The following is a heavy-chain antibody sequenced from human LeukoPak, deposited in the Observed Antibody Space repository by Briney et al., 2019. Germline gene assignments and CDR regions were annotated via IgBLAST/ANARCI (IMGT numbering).Heavy chain of an antibody. Sequence: GRSLRLSCAASGFTFSSYSMNSVRQPPGKGLEWVSSISSSRHYIFYADSVKGRFTISRDNAKNSLCLQMNSLRAEDTAVYYCAIYGSGDYWGQGTLVTVSS. CDR1: GFTFSSYS. CDR2: ISSSRHYI. D-gene: IGHD3-10*01. CDR3: AIYGSGDY. J-gene: IGHJ4*02. V-gene: IGHV3-21*01.